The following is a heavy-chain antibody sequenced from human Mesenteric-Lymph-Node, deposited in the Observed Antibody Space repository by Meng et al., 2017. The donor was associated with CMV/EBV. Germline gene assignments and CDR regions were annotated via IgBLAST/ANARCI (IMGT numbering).Heavy chain of an antibody. CDR3: ARDSSYDILTGYFDY. D-gene: IGHD3-9*01. V-gene: IGHV4-34*01. Sequence: HVQLNKGGADVCERSRTLAVTCAVYGGSFGGYSWNWIRQSPEKGLEWIGEINHSGSTTYNPSFTSRIIISVDTSTNQISLNMSSVTAADTAVYYCARDSSYDILTGYFDYWGQGALVTVSS. J-gene: IGHJ4*02. CDR2: INHSGST. CDR1: GGSFGGYS.